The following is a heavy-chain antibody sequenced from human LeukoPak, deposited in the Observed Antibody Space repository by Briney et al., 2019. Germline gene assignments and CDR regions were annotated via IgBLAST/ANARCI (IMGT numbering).Heavy chain of an antibody. J-gene: IGHJ4*02. V-gene: IGHV4-59*01. CDR1: GGSLSSYY. Sequence: SETLSLTCTVSGGSLSSYYWSWIRQPPGKGLEWIGYIYYSGSTNYNPSLKSRVTISVDTSKNQFSLKLSSVTAADTAVYYCARAPYGGATDYWGQGTLVTVSS. D-gene: IGHD4/OR15-4a*01. CDR2: IYYSGST. CDR3: ARAPYGGATDY.